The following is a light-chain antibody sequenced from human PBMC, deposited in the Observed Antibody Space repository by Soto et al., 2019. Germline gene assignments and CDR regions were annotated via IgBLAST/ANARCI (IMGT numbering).Light chain of an antibody. Sequence: EVVMTQSPATLSVSPGERATVSCRASQNANIKLAWYQQKRGQAPRLLIWGASIRATGLPDRFSGGGSGTDFTLTISRLEAEDFAVYYCQQYGSSPGTFGQGTKVDI. CDR2: GAS. J-gene: IGKJ1*01. V-gene: IGKV3-20*01. CDR3: QQYGSSPGT. CDR1: QNANIK.